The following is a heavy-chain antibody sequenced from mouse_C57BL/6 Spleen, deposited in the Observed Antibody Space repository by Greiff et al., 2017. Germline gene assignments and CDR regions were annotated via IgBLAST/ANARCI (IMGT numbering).Heavy chain of an antibody. Sequence: VKLMESGPELVKPGASVKISCKASGYAFSSSWMNWVKQRPGTGLEWIGRIYPGDGDTNYNGKFKGKATLTADKSSSTAYMQLSSLTSEDSAVYFCARSYDGPAMDYWGQGTSVTVSS. V-gene: IGHV1-82*01. CDR2: IYPGDGDT. J-gene: IGHJ4*01. D-gene: IGHD2-3*01. CDR3: ARSYDGPAMDY. CDR1: GYAFSSSW.